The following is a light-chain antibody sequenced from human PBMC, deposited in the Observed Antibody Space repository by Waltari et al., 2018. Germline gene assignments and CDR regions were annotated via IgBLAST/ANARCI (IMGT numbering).Light chain of an antibody. Sequence: QSVLTQPPSVSGAPWQRVTISCTRSISNLGAGYDVHWFQQLPVTAPKLLIYGNSRLPSGVPDQFSGSTSGASASLDITGLQAEDEADFYCQSYDSSLSGGVFGGGTKLTVL. CDR3: QSYDSSLSGGV. J-gene: IGLJ2*01. CDR1: ISNLGAGYD. CDR2: GNS. V-gene: IGLV1-40*01.